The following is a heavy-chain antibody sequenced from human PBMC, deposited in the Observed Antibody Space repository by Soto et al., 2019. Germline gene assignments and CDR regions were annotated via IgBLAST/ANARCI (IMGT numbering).Heavy chain of an antibody. CDR2: IKHDTSEA. D-gene: IGHD3-16*02. CDR3: ARDGLLFSGPYRPSRFDY. CDR1: GVKFNYYG. Sequence: PGWSPRLSCAASGVKFNYYGMSWFRQSPGKGLEWVGNIKHDTSEAHYADSVKGRFTITRDNIKNFLFLQMNGLRSDDTASYYCARDGLLFSGPYRPSRFDYSGLGTLVTVYS. V-gene: IGHV3-7*03. J-gene: IGHJ4*02.